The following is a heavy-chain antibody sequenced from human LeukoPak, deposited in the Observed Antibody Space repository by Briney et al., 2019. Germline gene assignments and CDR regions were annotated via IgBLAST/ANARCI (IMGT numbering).Heavy chain of an antibody. V-gene: IGHV1-18*01. CDR2: ISVYSDDS. J-gene: IGHJ4*02. CDR1: GYSFINYG. CDR3: ARESRSSGEDY. D-gene: IGHD6-19*01. Sequence: ASVKVSCKASGYSFINYGISWVRQAPGQGLELIGWISVYSDDSRYAQKFQGRVTMTTDASTRTAYMELTSLRSDDTAVYYCARESRSSGEDYWGQGTLVTVSS.